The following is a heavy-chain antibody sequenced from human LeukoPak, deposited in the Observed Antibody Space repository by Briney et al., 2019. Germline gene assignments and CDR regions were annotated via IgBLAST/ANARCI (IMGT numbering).Heavy chain of an antibody. CDR1: GGSISSSSYY. V-gene: IGHV4-39*01. J-gene: IGHJ6*03. CDR3: ARTESYYYYYMDV. CDR2: IYYSGST. Sequence: SSETLSLTCTVSGGSISSSSYYWGWVRHPPGRGLEWIGTIYYSGSTYYNPSLKSRVTISVDTSKNQFSLKLSSVTAADTAVYYCARTESYYYYYMDVWGKGTTVTVPS.